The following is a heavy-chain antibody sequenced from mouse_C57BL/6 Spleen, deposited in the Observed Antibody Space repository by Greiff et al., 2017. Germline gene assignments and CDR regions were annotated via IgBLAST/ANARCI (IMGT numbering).Heavy chain of an antibody. V-gene: IGHV7-3*01. CDR2: IRNKANGYTT. CDR1: GFTFTDYY. D-gene: IGHD1-1*01. J-gene: IGHJ1*03. Sequence: EVKLVESGGGLVQPGGSLSLSCAASGFTFTDYYMSWVRQPPGKALEWLGFIRNKANGYTTVYSASVKGRFTISRDNSQSILSLQMNALRAEDSATYYCARSSSYYYGSSIYWYFDVWGTGTTVTVSS. CDR3: ARSSSYYYGSSIYWYFDV.